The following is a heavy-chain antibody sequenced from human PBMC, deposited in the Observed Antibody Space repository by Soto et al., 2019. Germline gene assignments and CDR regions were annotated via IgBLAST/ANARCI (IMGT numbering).Heavy chain of an antibody. CDR1: GGSISSYY. CDR2: IYYSGST. J-gene: IGHJ4*02. CDR3: ARRYGVYFDY. Sequence: SETLSLTCTVSGGSISSYYWSWIRQPPGKGLEWIGYIYYSGSTNYNPSLKSRVTISVDTSKSQFSLKLSSVTAADTAVYYCARRYGVYFDYWGQGTLVTVSS. D-gene: IGHD4-17*01. V-gene: IGHV4-59*08.